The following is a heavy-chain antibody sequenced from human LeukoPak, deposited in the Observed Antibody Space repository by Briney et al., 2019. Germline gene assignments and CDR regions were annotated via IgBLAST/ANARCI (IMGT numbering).Heavy chain of an antibody. D-gene: IGHD3-16*01. V-gene: IGHV4-31*03. CDR1: GGSISSGTHY. Sequence: SETLSLTCTVSGGSISSGTHYYIWIRQHPGKGLEWIGYIYYTGITSYNPSLGSRVTMSVDTSMNQISLKVTSLTAADTAVYYCAASSGVTLGRFWGQGALVTVSS. CDR2: IYYTGIT. CDR3: AASSGVTLGRF. J-gene: IGHJ4*02.